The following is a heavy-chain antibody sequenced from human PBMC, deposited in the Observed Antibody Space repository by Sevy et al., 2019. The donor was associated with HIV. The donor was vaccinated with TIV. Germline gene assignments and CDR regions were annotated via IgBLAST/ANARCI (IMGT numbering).Heavy chain of an antibody. CDR2: ISSSSSYI. V-gene: IGHV3-21*01. CDR3: AREIFHGGAFDI. Sequence: GGSLRLSCAASAFTFSSYSMNWVRQAPGKGLEWVSSISSSSSYIYYADSVKGRFTISRDNAKNSLYLQMNSLRAEDTAVYYCAREIFHGGAFDIWGQGTMVTVSS. CDR1: AFTFSSYS. J-gene: IGHJ3*02. D-gene: IGHD3-9*01.